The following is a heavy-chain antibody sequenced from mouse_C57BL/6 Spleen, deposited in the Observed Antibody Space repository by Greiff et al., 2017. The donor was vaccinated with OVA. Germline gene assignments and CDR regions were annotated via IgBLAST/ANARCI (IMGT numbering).Heavy chain of an antibody. CDR2: IPPNSGST. D-gene: IGHD2-3*01. CDR1: GYTFTNYW. J-gene: IGHJ2*01. CDR3: ARYPLDDGHFDY. V-gene: IGHV1-64*01. Sequence: QVQLQQPGAELVKPGASVTLSCKASGYTFTNYWMHWVKQRPGQGLEWIGMIPPNSGSTNYNEKFKSKATLTVDKSSSTAYMQLSSLTAEDSAVDYCARYPLDDGHFDYWGQGTTLTVSS.